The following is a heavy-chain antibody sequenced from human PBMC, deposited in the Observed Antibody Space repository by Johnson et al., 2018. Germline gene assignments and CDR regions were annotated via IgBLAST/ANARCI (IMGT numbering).Heavy chain of an antibody. CDR1: GFTFGDFA. D-gene: IGHD4-11*01. CDR2: IRSKAFGGTA. J-gene: IGHJ3*02. Sequence: VQLVQSGGGLVQPGRSLTLSCTTSGFTFGDFAMTWFRQAPGKGLKWVGFIRSKAFGGTAHYAASVIGRLTIARDNSKNTVYLQMNSLSTEETAIYSCAKDQAVRHAFDIWGHGTMVTVSS. V-gene: IGHV3-49*03. CDR3: AKDQAVRHAFDI.